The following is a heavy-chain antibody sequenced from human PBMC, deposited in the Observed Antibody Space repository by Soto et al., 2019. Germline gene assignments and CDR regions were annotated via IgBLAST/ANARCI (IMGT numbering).Heavy chain of an antibody. CDR3: AKDRRITMIVMVPRFEY. D-gene: IGHD3-22*01. CDR1: GFSISSHA. CDR2: ISGSGGST. Sequence: GPLGLACAASGFSISSHAMSWVRQATGKGLEWVSAISGSGGSTYYEDSVKGRFTISRDNSKNTLYLQMNRLRAEDTAVYYCAKDRRITMIVMVPRFEYGGQGTLVTVSS. J-gene: IGHJ4*02. V-gene: IGHV3-23*01.